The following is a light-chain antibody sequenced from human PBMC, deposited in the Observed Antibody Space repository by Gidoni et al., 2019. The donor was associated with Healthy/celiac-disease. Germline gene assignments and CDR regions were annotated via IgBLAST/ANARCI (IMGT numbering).Light chain of an antibody. CDR1: QSISSY. Sequence: DIQMTQSPSSLSASVGDRVTITCRASQSISSYLNWYQQKPGKAPKLLIDAASSLQSGVPSRFSGRGAGTDFTLTISSMQPEDFATYYCQQSYSTPRTFGQGTKVEIK. J-gene: IGKJ1*01. CDR2: AAS. V-gene: IGKV1-39*01. CDR3: QQSYSTPRT.